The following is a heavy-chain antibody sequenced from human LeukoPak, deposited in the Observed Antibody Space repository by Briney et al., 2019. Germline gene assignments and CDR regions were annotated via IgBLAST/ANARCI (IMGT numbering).Heavy chain of an antibody. CDR1: GFTFSSYA. CDR3: AKVVRYYGSGSYYKILYYFDY. J-gene: IGHJ4*02. CDR2: ISGSGGST. Sequence: PGGSLRLSCAASGFTFSSYARSWVRQAPGKGLEWVSAISGSGGSTYYADSVKGRFTLSRDNSKNTLYLQMNRLRAEDTAVYYCAKVVRYYGSGSYYKILYYFDYWGQGTLVTVSS. V-gene: IGHV3-23*01. D-gene: IGHD3-10*01.